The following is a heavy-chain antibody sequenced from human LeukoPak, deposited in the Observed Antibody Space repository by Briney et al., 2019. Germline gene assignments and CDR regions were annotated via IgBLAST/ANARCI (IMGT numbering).Heavy chain of an antibody. J-gene: IGHJ4*02. CDR3: AHRRGTPWIQLPFDY. D-gene: IGHD5-18*01. CDR1: GGSISSGGYS. V-gene: IGHV2-5*08. Sequence: QTLSLTCAVSGGSISSGGYSWSWIRQPPGKALEWLALIYWDDDKRYSPSLKSRLTITKDTSKNQVVLTMTNMDPVDTATYYCAHRRGTPWIQLPFDYWSQGTLVTVSS. CDR2: IYWDDDK.